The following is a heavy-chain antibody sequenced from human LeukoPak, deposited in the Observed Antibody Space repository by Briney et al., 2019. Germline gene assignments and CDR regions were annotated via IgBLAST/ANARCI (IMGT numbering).Heavy chain of an antibody. Sequence: SETLSLTCTVSGYSISSGYYWGWIRQPPGKGLEWIGSICHSGSTYYNPSLKSRVTISVDTSKNQFSLKLSSVTAADTAVYYCARARWCTNGVCSNYFDYWGQGTLVTVSS. J-gene: IGHJ4*02. CDR3: ARARWCTNGVCSNYFDY. V-gene: IGHV4-38-2*02. CDR2: ICHSGST. D-gene: IGHD2-8*01. CDR1: GYSISSGYY.